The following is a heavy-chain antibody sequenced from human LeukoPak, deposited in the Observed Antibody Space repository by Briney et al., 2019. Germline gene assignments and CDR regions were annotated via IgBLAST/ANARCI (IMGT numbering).Heavy chain of an antibody. D-gene: IGHD1-1*01. CDR2: ISSSGGTI. CDR1: GFTFSSYT. CDR3: ARVGTSSNYYYYMDI. J-gene: IGHJ6*03. V-gene: IGHV3-48*04. Sequence: GGSLRLSCAASGFTFSSYTMNWVRQAPGKGLEWVSYISSSGGTIYYADSVKGRFTISRDNAKNSLYLQMNSPRAEDTAVYYCARVGTSSNYYYYMDIWGKGTTVTVSS.